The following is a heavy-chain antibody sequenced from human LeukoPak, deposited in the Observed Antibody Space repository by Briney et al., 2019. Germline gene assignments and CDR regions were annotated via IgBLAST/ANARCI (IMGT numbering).Heavy chain of an antibody. Sequence: SETLSLTCAVYGGSFSGYYWSWIRQPPGKGLEWIGEINHSGSTNYNPSLKSRVTISVDTSKNQFSLKLSSVTAADTAVYYCARGSDVVVVVAAGTPYYFDYWGQGTLVTVSS. CDR3: ARGSDVVVVVAAGTPYYFDY. V-gene: IGHV4-34*01. CDR2: INHSGST. CDR1: GGSFSGYY. D-gene: IGHD2-15*01. J-gene: IGHJ4*02.